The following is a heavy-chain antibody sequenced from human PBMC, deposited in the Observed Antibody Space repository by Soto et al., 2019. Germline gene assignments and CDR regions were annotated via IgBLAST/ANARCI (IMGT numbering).Heavy chain of an antibody. CDR1: GFTFSNYG. J-gene: IGHJ4*02. V-gene: IGHV3-30*18. CDR3: EQDVLRYWEWSPFDY. D-gene: IGHD3-3*01. Sequence: QVQLVESGGGVVQPGRSLRLSCAASGFTFSNYGMHWVRQAPGKGLEWVAVISYDGSNKYYADSVKGRFTISRDNSKNTLYLQMNSLRAEDTAVYYCEQDVLRYWEWSPFDYWGQGTLVTVSS. CDR2: ISYDGSNK.